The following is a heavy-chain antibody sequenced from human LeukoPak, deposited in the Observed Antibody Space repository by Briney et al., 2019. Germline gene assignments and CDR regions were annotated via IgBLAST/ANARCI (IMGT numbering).Heavy chain of an antibody. V-gene: IGHV3-33*01. J-gene: IGHJ4*02. D-gene: IGHD6-13*01. CDR1: GFTFSSYG. CDR3: AREGGKQQLIHYFDY. CDR2: IWYDGSNK. Sequence: GGSLRLSCAASGFTFSSYGMHWVRQAPGKGLEWVAVIWYDGSNKYYADSVKGRFTISRDNSKNTLYLQMNSLRAEDTAVYYCAREGGKQQLIHYFDYWGLGTLVTVSS.